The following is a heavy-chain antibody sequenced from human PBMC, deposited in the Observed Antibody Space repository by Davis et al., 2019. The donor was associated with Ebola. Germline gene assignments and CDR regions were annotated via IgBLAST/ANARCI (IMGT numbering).Heavy chain of an antibody. J-gene: IGHJ4*02. CDR3: ATDYLHY. V-gene: IGHV4-34*01. CDR2: INHSGST. D-gene: IGHD4-11*01. CDR1: GGSFSGYY. Sequence: GSLRLSCAVYGGSFSGYYWSWIRQPPGKGLEWIGEINHSGSTNYNPSLKSRVTLSVDTSKNQFSLKLRSLTAADTAVYYCATDYLHYWGQGTLVTVSS.